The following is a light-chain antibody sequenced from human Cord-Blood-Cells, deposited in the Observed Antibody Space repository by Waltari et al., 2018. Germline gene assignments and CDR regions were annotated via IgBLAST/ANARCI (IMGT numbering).Light chain of an antibody. Sequence: QLVLTQSPSASASLRASVKLTCTLSSGHSSYAIAWHPQQPEKGPRYLMKLNSDGSHSKGDGIPDRFSGSSSGAERYLTISSLQSEDEADYYCQTWGTGIRGVFGGGTKLTVL. CDR2: LNSDGSH. CDR3: QTWGTGIRGV. CDR1: SGHSSYA. V-gene: IGLV4-69*01. J-gene: IGLJ3*02.